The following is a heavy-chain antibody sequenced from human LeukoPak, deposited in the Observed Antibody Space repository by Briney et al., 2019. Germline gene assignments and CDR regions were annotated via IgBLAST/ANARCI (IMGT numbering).Heavy chain of an antibody. CDR1: GFTFSSYA. Sequence: GGSLRLSCAASGFTFSSYAMSWVRQAPGKGLAGVSAISGSGGSTYYADSVKGRFTISRDNAKNTLYLQMNSLRAEDTAVYYCAKGVVVRGVNPHYFDYWGQGTLVTVSS. J-gene: IGHJ4*02. D-gene: IGHD3-10*01. V-gene: IGHV3-23*01. CDR3: AKGVVVRGVNPHYFDY. CDR2: ISGSGGST.